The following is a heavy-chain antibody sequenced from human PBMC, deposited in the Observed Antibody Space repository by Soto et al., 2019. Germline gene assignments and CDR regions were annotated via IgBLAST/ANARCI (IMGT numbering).Heavy chain of an antibody. Sequence: SVKVSCKASGGTFRSYATSWVRQAPGQGLEWMGGIIPIFGTANYAQKYQGRVTITADESTSTAYMELSSLRSEDTSVYYFARGTRLLSSSNWFAPSDHCTLVIVSA. CDR3: ARGTRLLSSSNWFAP. CDR2: IIPIFGTA. V-gene: IGHV1-69*13. J-gene: IGHJ5*02. CDR1: GGTFRSYA. D-gene: IGHD2-2*01.